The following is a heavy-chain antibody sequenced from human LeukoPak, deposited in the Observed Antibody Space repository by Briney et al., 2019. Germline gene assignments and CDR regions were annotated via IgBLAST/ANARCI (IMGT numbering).Heavy chain of an antibody. D-gene: IGHD6-19*01. V-gene: IGHV3-33*08. Sequence: GGSLRLSCAASGFSFNIYSMSWVRQAPGKGLEWVAVIWYDGSNKYYADSVKGRFTISRDNSKNTLYLQMNSLRAEDTAVYYCARDRVAVAVPGPYYYYYGMDVWGQGTTVTVSS. J-gene: IGHJ6*02. CDR1: GFSFNIYS. CDR2: IWYDGSNK. CDR3: ARDRVAVAVPGPYYYYYGMDV.